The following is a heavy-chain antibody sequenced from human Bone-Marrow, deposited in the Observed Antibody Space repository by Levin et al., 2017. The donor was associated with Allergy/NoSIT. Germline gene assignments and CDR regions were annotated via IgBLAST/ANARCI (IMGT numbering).Heavy chain of an antibody. CDR3: ARGEGTKNAAAAGP. CDR2: MNPNSGNT. V-gene: IGHV1-8*01. Sequence: PGESLKISCKASGYTFTSYDINWVRQATGQGLEWMGWMNPNSGNTGYAQKFQGRVTMTRNTSISTAYMELSSLRSEDTAVYYCARGEGTKNAAAAGPWGQGTLVTVSS. D-gene: IGHD6-13*01. J-gene: IGHJ5*02. CDR1: GYTFTSYD.